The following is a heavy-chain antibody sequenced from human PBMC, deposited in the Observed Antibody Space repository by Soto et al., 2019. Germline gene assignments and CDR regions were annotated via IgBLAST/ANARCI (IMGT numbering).Heavy chain of an antibody. CDR2: ISSSSSTI. D-gene: IGHD2-2*01. J-gene: IGHJ3*02. Sequence: WGSLRLSCAASGFTFSSYSMNWVRQAPGKGLEWVSYISSSSSTIYYADSVKGRFTISRDNAKNSLYLQMNSLRDEDTAVYYCARDSYCSSTSCYPTDYYGSGSLDAFDIWGQGTMVTVS. CDR1: GFTFSSYS. CDR3: ARDSYCSSTSCYPTDYYGSGSLDAFDI. V-gene: IGHV3-48*02.